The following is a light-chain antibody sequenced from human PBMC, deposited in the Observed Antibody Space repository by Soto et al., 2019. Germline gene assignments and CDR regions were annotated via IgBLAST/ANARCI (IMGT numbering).Light chain of an antibody. CDR2: LGS. CDR1: QSLLHSNGYNY. V-gene: IGKV2-28*01. Sequence: DIVMTQSPLSLPVTPGEPASISCRSSQSLLHSNGYNYLDWYLQKPGQSPQLLIYLGSNRASGVPDRFSGSGSGTDFTLKISRVEAEDVGVYYCMHALHLWTFGQGTKVDIK. CDR3: MHALHLWT. J-gene: IGKJ1*01.